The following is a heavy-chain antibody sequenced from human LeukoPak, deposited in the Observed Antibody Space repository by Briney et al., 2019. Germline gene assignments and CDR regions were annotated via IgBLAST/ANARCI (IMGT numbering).Heavy chain of an antibody. J-gene: IGHJ4*02. Sequence: GGSLRPSCAASGFTFSTYTMNWVRQAPGKGLEWVSSISSSSNIYYADSVKGRFTISRDNAMNSVYLQMNSLRVEDTAVYYCARRTSSWGQGTLVTVSS. CDR2: ISSSSNI. CDR3: ARRTSS. CDR1: GFTFSTYT. V-gene: IGHV3-21*01.